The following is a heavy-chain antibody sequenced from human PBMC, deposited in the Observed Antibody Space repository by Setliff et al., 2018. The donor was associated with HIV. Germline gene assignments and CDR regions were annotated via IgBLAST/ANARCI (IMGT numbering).Heavy chain of an antibody. CDR1: GGSISSYY. V-gene: IGHV4-59*01. CDR3: ARGVGEYYNFWSGYPAWYFDL. Sequence: SETLSLTCTVSGGSISSYYWSWIRQPPGKGLEWIGYIYYSGSTNYNPSLKSRVTISVDTSKNQFSLKLSSVTAADTAVYYCARGVGEYYNFWSGYPAWYFDLWGRGALVTVS. J-gene: IGHJ2*01. CDR2: IYYSGST. D-gene: IGHD3-3*01.